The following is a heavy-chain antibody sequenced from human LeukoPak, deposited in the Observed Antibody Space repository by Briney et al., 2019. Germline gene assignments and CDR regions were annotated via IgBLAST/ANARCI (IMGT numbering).Heavy chain of an antibody. Sequence: ASVKVSCKASGYTFTSYGISWVRQAPGQGLEWMGWISAYNGNTKYAQKLQGRVTMTTDTCTSTAYMELRSLRSDDTAVYYCARDWTLGYCSGGSCYSPGYYWGQGTLVTVSS. J-gene: IGHJ4*02. CDR3: ARDWTLGYCSGGSCYSPGYY. CDR2: ISAYNGNT. D-gene: IGHD2-15*01. CDR1: GYTFTSYG. V-gene: IGHV1-18*01.